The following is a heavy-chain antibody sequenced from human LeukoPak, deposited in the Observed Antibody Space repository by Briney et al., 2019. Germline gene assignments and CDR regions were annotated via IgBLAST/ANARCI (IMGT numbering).Heavy chain of an antibody. V-gene: IGHV4-34*01. CDR1: GGSFSNYY. CDR2: INDNGRI. D-gene: IGHD1-7*01. J-gene: IGHJ6*03. Sequence: SETLSLTCAVYGGSFSNYYWSWIRQSPGKGLEWIGEINDNGRINYNPSLMARVTISIDTSKKQFSLTVNFVTAADTAVYYCARRWNYGTNYYMDVWDKGTTVTVSS. CDR3: ARRWNYGTNYYMDV.